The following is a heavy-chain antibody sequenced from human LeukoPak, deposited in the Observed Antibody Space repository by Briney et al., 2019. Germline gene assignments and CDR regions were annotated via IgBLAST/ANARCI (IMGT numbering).Heavy chain of an antibody. CDR3: ARGVMVRGVYYYGMDV. CDR1: GGSFSGYY. J-gene: IGHJ6*02. V-gene: IGHV4-34*01. Sequence: PSETLSLTCAVYGGSFSGYYWSWIRQPPGKGLEWIGEINHSGSTNYNPSLKSRVTISVDTSKNQFSLKLSSVTAADTAVYYCARGVMVRGVYYYGMDVWGQGTTVTVSS. CDR2: INHSGST. D-gene: IGHD3-10*01.